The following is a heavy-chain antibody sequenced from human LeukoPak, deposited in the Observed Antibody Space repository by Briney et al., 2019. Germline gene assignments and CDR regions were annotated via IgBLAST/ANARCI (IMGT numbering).Heavy chain of an antibody. Sequence: SETLSLTCTVSGGSISSSSYYWGWIRQPPGKGLEWIGSIYYSGSTNYNPSLKSRVTISVDTSKNQFSLKLSSVTAADTAVYYCARDLGGYLDYYYMDVWGKGTTVTVSS. D-gene: IGHD3-22*01. CDR3: ARDLGGYLDYYYMDV. CDR1: GGSISSSSYY. CDR2: IYYSGST. J-gene: IGHJ6*03. V-gene: IGHV4-39*07.